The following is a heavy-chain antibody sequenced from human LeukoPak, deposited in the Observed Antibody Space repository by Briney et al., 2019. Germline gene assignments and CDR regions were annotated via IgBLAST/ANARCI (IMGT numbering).Heavy chain of an antibody. J-gene: IGHJ4*02. D-gene: IGHD2-15*01. CDR2: IYSGGST. V-gene: IGHV3-66*01. Sequence: GGSLRLSCAASGFTVGSNYMSWVRQAPGKGLEWVSVIYSGGSTYYADSVEGRFTISRDNSKNTLHLQMNSLRPEDTAVYYCARERYGDWGQGTLVTVSS. CDR3: ARERYGD. CDR1: GFTVGSNY.